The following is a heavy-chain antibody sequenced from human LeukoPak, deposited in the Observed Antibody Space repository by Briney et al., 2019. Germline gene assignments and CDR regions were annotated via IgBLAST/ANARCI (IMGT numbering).Heavy chain of an antibody. V-gene: IGHV1-69*13. CDR3: ARAHRQLERLGRYYFDY. Sequence: SVKVSCKASGYTFTDYYMHWVRQAPGQGLEWMGGIIPIFGTANYAQKFQGRVTITADESTSTAYMELSSLRSEDTAVYYCARAHRQLERLGRYYFDYWGQGTLVTVSS. CDR1: GYTFTDYY. CDR2: IIPIFGTA. J-gene: IGHJ4*02. D-gene: IGHD1-1*01.